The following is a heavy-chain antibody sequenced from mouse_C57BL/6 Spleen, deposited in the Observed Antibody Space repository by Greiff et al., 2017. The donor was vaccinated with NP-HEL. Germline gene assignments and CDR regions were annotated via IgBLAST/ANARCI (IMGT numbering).Heavy chain of an antibody. D-gene: IGHD1-1*01. CDR1: GYTFTDYY. CDR2: INPNNGGT. J-gene: IGHJ3*01. CDR3: ARDYYYGSSSWFAY. V-gene: IGHV1-26*01. Sequence: EVQLQQSGPELVKPGASVKISCKASGYTFTDYYMNWVKQSHGKSLEWIGDINPNNGGTSYNQKFKGKATLTVDKSSSTAYMELRSLTSEDSAVYYCARDYYYGSSSWFAYWGQGTLVTVSA.